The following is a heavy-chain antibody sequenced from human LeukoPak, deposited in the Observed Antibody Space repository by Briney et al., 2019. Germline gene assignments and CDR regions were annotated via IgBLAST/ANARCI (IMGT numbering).Heavy chain of an antibody. CDR2: MSFDGKNT. V-gene: IGHV3-30*04. Sequence: GGSLRLSCAASGFTFSTYVIHWVRQAPGKGLDWVAVMSFDGKNTYYADSVKGRFTVSRDNSKNTLYLQMNSLRPEDTAVYCCAREGFYGLGSSPTFYFDYWGQGTLVTVSS. CDR1: GFTFSTYV. CDR3: AREGFYGLGSSPTFYFDY. J-gene: IGHJ4*02. D-gene: IGHD3-10*01.